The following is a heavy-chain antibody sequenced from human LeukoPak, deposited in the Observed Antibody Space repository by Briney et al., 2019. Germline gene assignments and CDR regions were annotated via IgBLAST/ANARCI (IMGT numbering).Heavy chain of an antibody. J-gene: IGHJ4*02. CDR3: ARELDGSGSFDY. CDR2: INSNGRST. V-gene: IGHV3-64*02. CDR1: GFTFSRYT. Sequence: GGSLRLSCAASGFTFSRYTMHWVRQAPGKRLEYFSAINSNGRSTYYADSVKGRLTLSRDNSRNSLYLQMGSLRIEDTAVYYCARELDGSGSFDYWGQGTLVTVSS. D-gene: IGHD3-10*01.